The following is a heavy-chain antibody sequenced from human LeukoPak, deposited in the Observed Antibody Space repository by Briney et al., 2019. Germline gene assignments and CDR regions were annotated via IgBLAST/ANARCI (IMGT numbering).Heavy chain of an antibody. D-gene: IGHD3-22*01. V-gene: IGHV4-4*07. CDR1: GGSISSYN. Sequence: SETLSLTCSVSGGSISSYNWNWVRQPAGQGLEWIGRIHNDGSTMNNPSLKSRVTMLLDTSKKQFSLNLNSVTAADTAVYYCATSDDRRGYRFDSWGQGTLVTVSS. J-gene: IGHJ4*02. CDR3: ATSDDRRGYRFDS. CDR2: IHNDGST.